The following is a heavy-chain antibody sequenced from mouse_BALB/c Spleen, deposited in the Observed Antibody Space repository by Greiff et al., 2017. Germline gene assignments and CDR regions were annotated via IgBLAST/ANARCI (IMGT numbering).Heavy chain of an antibody. V-gene: IGHV1-82*01. CDR1: GYAFSSSW. J-gene: IGHJ4*01. CDR3: ARCVHYAMDY. CDR2: IYPGDGDT. Sequence: VKLQESGPELVKPGASVKISCKASGYAFSSSWMHWVKQRPGQGLEWIGRIYPGDGDTNYNGKFKGKATLTADKSSSTAYMPLSSLTSVDSAVYFCARCVHYAMDYWGQGTSGTVSS.